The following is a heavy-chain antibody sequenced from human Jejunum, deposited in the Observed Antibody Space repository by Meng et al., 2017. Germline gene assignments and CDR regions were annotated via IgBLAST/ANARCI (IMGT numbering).Heavy chain of an antibody. CDR3: VRRLAVAGTFDS. Sequence: GGSLRLSCAVSGFTFSDYWMHWVRQVPGKGPVWVSRINGDGTTTNYADSVKGRFTISRDNAKNTLYLLMSSLRVEDTALYYCVRRLAVAGTFDSWGQGTPVTVSS. CDR2: INGDGTTT. D-gene: IGHD6-19*01. V-gene: IGHV3-74*01. J-gene: IGHJ4*02. CDR1: GFTFSDYW.